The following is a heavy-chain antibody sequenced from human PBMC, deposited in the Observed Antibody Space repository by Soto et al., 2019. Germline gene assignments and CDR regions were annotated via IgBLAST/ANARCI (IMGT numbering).Heavy chain of an antibody. J-gene: IGHJ6*02. CDR1: GSTFSSFP. CDR3: AKDLSRVVVPAAIGSRYYYGMDV. V-gene: IGHV3-23*01. D-gene: IGHD2-2*02. CDR2: ISGSGGST. Sequence: GGSLRLSCAASGSTFSSFPMRWVRQAPGQGLEWVSAISGSGGSTDYADSVKGRFTISRDNPKNTLYLQMNSLRAEDTAVYYCAKDLSRVVVPAAIGSRYYYGMDVWGQGTTVTVSS.